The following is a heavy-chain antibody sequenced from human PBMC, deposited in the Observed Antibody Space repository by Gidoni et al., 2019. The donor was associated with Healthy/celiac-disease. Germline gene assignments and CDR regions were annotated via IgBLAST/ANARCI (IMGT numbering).Heavy chain of an antibody. J-gene: IGHJ4*02. Sequence: QVQLQESGPGLVKPSQTLSLTCTVSGGSISSGGYYWSWIRQHPGKGLEWIGYIYYSGSTYYNPSLKSRVTISVDTSKNQFSLKLSSVTAADTAVYYCARGPYDYGILSNYFDYWGQGTLVTVSS. V-gene: IGHV4-31*03. CDR1: GGSISSGGYY. D-gene: IGHD4-17*01. CDR3: ARGPYDYGILSNYFDY. CDR2: IYYSGST.